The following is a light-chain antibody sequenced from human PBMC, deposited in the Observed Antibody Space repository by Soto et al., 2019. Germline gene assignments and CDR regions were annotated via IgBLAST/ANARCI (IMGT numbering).Light chain of an antibody. CDR2: GAS. Sequence: EIVLTQSPGTLSLSPGDRATLSCRASQSVSSGYLAWYQQKPGQAPRLIFYGASNRATGIPDRFSGSGSGTDFTLTISRLEPEDFAVYYCQQYGSSGTCGQGTKVDIK. CDR1: QSVSSGY. J-gene: IGKJ1*01. V-gene: IGKV3-20*01. CDR3: QQYGSSGT.